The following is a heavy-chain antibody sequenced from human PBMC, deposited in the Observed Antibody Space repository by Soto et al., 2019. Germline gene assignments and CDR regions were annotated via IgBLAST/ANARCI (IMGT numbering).Heavy chain of an antibody. Sequence: PSETLSLTCTVSGGSISSGDYYWSWIRQPPGKGLEWIGYIYYSGSTYYNPSLKSRVTISVDTSKNQFSLKLSSVTAADTAVYYCARVETYYYDSSGYHHFDYWGQGTLVTVS. J-gene: IGHJ4*02. CDR3: ARVETYYYDSSGYHHFDY. D-gene: IGHD3-22*01. CDR2: IYYSGST. V-gene: IGHV4-30-4*01. CDR1: GGSISSGDYY.